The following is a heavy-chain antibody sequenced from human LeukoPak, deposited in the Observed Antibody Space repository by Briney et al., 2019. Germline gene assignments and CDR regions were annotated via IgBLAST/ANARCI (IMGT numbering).Heavy chain of an antibody. V-gene: IGHV4-4*07. CDR3: AREVGYGSIIDY. CDR2: IYTSGST. CDR1: GGSLSSNY. Sequence: SETLSLTCTVSGGSLSSNYWSWIRQPAGKGLEWIGRIYTSGSTNYNPSLKSRVTMSVDTSKNQFSLKLSSVIAADTAVYYCAREVGYGSIIDYWGQGTLVTVSS. J-gene: IGHJ4*02. D-gene: IGHD6-13*01.